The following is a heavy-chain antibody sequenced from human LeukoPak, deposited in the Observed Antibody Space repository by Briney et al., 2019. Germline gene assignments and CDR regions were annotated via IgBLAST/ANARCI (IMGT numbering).Heavy chain of an antibody. Sequence: PSETLSLTCSVSGYPISSVYYWGWIRRPPGKGLEWIGSINHGGSTDYNPSLKSRVIMSIDTSKNHFSLKLTSVTAADTAVYYCARVGLNWGFKENFDFWGQGTLVTVSS. D-gene: IGHD7-27*01. CDR3: ARVGLNWGFKENFDF. J-gene: IGHJ4*02. V-gene: IGHV4-38-2*02. CDR1: GYPISSVYY. CDR2: INHGGST.